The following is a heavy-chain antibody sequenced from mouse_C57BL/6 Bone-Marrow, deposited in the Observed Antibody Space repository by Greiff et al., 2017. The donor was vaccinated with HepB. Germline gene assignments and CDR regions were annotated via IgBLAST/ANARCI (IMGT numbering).Heavy chain of an antibody. Sequence: QVHVKQSGAELVRPGTSVKVSCKASGYAFTNYLIEWVKQRPGQGLEWIGVINPGSGGTNYNEKFKGKATLTADKSSSTAYMQLSSLTSEDSAVYFCARGAKLYRYAMDYWGQGTSVTVSS. J-gene: IGHJ4*01. CDR2: INPGSGGT. CDR3: ARGAKLYRYAMDY. CDR1: GYAFTNYL. D-gene: IGHD2-1*01. V-gene: IGHV1-54*01.